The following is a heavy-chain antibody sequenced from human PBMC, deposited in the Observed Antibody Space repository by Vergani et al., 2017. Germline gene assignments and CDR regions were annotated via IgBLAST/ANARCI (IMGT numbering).Heavy chain of an antibody. CDR1: GYTFTSYG. J-gene: IGHJ6*02. V-gene: IGHV1-18*01. CDR3: ARDADSHIRKGYSSSPVYYYYYGMDV. CDR2: ISAYNGNT. D-gene: IGHD6-13*01. Sequence: QVQLVQSGAEVKKPGASVKVSCKASGYTFTSYGISWVRQAPGQGLEWMGWISAYNGNTNYAQKLQGRVTMTTDTSTSTAYMELRSLRSDDTAVYYCARDADSHIRKGYSSSPVYYYYYGMDVWGQGTTVTVSS.